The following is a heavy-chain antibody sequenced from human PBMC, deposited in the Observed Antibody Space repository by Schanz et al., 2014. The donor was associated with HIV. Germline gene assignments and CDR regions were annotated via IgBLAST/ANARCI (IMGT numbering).Heavy chain of an antibody. CDR3: AKSSGWLYAHFDY. CDR2: IVSSGGDT. CDR1: GFTFSTCG. D-gene: IGHD3-9*01. Sequence: VQLVESGGGVVQPGRSLRLSCAASGFTFSTCGMHWVRQAPGKGLEWVSAIVSSGGDTYYADFVEGRFTISRDNSKNTLYLQMHSLRAEDTAVYYCAKSSGWLYAHFDYWGQGTLVTVSS. V-gene: IGHV3-23*04. J-gene: IGHJ4*02.